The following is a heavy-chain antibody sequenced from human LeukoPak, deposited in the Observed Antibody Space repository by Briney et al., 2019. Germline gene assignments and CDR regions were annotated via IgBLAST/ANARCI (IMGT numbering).Heavy chain of an antibody. J-gene: IGHJ6*02. D-gene: IGHD2-2*01. CDR3: AKDDGGYCSSTSCYGDLAGDYYYGMDV. V-gene: IGHV3-30*18. CDR1: GFTFSSYG. Sequence: GGSLRLSCAASGFTFSSYGMHWVRQAPGKGLEWVAVISYDGSNKYYADSVKGRFTISRDNSKNTLYLQMNSLRAEDTAVYYCAKDDGGYCSSTSCYGDLAGDYYYGMDVWGQGTTVTVSS. CDR2: ISYDGSNK.